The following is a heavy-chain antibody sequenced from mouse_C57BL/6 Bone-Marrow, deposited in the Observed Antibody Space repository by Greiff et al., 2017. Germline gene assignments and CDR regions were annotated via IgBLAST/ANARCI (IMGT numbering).Heavy chain of an antibody. CDR3: AREDYCFDD. CDR2: IRYSGST. CDR1: GYSFTSGYD. D-gene: IGHD2-13*01. Sequence: EVKLVESGPGMVKPSQSLSLTCTVTGYSFTSGYDWHWIRHFPGNKLEWMGYIRYSGSTNYNPSLKSRISITHDTSKNHFFLKLNSVTTEDTATYYCAREDYCFDDWGQGTTLTVSS. V-gene: IGHV3-1*01. J-gene: IGHJ2*01.